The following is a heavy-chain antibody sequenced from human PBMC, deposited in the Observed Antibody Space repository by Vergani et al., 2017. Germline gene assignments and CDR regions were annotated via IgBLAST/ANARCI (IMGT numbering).Heavy chain of an antibody. V-gene: IGHV4-4*07. CDR2: IYTSGST. CDR3: ARGIEEFVYNYYYYMDV. J-gene: IGHJ6*03. D-gene: IGHD1-26*01. Sequence: QVQLQESGPGLVKPSETLSLTCTVSGGSLSSYYWSWIRQPAGKGLEWIGRIYTSGSTNYNPSLKSRVTMSVDTSKNQFSLKLSSVTAADTAVYYCARGIEEFVYNYYYYMDVWGKGTTVTVSS. CDR1: GGSLSSYY.